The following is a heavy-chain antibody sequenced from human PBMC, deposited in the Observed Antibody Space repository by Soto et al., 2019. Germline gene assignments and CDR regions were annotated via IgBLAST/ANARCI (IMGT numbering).Heavy chain of an antibody. CDR1: GFTFSGFW. D-gene: IGHD3-22*01. CDR2: ISYDGSSK. CDR3: ARVEYYYDSSGYYAFDY. V-gene: IGHV3-30*03. J-gene: IGHJ4*02. Sequence: GGSLRLSCVISGFTFSGFWMSWFRQAPGKGLEWVAFISYDGSSKFYADPMKGRHTISRDNSKNTLYLQMNSLRAEDTAVYYCARVEYYYDSSGYYAFDYWGQGTLVTVSS.